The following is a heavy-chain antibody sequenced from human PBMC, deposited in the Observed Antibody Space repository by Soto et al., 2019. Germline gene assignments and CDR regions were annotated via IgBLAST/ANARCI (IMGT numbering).Heavy chain of an antibody. CDR2: IRNDGSDK. CDR3: ARAPRMAPCDI. V-gene: IGHV3-33*01. J-gene: IGHJ3*02. CDR1: GFIFRPYG. Sequence: GGSLRLSCAASGFIFRPYGIHWVRQAPGKGLEWVALIRNDGSDKYYAESVTGRFTISRDNSKNTVYLQMNSLRAEDTALYFCARAPRMAPCDIWGQGTMVTVSS.